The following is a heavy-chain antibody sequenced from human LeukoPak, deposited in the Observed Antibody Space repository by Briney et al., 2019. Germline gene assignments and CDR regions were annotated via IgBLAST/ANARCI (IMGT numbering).Heavy chain of an antibody. CDR3: ARVPYYDILTGYDY. D-gene: IGHD3-9*01. Sequence: GGSLRLSSAASGFTFSSYWMHWVRQAPGKGLVWVSRINSDGSSTSYADSVKGRFTISRDNAKNTLYLQMNSLRAEDTAVYYCARVPYYDILTGYDYWGQGTLVTVSS. J-gene: IGHJ4*02. CDR2: INSDGSST. CDR1: GFTFSSYW. V-gene: IGHV3-74*01.